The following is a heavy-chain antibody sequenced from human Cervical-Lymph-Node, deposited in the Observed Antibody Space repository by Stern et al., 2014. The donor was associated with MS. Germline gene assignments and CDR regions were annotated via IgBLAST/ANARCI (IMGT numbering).Heavy chain of an antibody. CDR1: GFTFSTYA. CDR2: VSYDGTHG. J-gene: IGHJ4*02. V-gene: IGHV3-30-3*01. CDR3: ARGGRGVGLEY. D-gene: IGHD3-10*01. Sequence: DQLVESGGGVVQPGRSLSLSCVASGFTFSTYAMHWVRQAPGKGLERVAFVSYDGTHGNSTDSVKARFTISRDNSKNTLYLHMNSLRDEDTAVYFCARGGRGVGLEYWGQGALVTVSS.